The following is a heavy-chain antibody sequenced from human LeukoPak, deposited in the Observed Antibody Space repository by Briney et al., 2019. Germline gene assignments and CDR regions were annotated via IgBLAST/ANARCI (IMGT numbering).Heavy chain of an antibody. D-gene: IGHD1-26*01. J-gene: IGHJ4*02. CDR2: TYYSGNL. CDR3: ARGLTGGWAAVFDY. V-gene: IGHV4-39*02. CDR1: GDSIGSGAFY. Sequence: SETLSLTCDVSGDSIGSGAFYWGWVRQSPERGLEWIGSTYYSGNLYNNPSLKSRVTVSIDTSKNRFSLWLKSVTAADTAVYYCARGLTGGWAAVFDYWGQGTLVTVSS.